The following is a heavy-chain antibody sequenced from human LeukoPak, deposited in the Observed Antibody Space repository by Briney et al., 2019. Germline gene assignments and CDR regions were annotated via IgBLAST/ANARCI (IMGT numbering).Heavy chain of an antibody. CDR3: ARDSGAYSSGWYDPAEYFQH. D-gene: IGHD6-19*01. Sequence: GRSLRLSCAASGFTFSSYAMHWVRQAPGKGLEWVAVISYDGSNKYYADSVKGRFTISRDNSKNTLYLQMNSLRAEDTAVYYCARDSGAYSSGWYDPAEYFQHWGQGTLVTVSS. J-gene: IGHJ1*01. CDR2: ISYDGSNK. CDR1: GFTFSSYA. V-gene: IGHV3-30-3*01.